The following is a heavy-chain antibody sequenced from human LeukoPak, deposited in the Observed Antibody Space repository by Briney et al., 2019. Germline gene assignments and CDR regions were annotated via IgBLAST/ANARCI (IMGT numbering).Heavy chain of an antibody. CDR1: GFTYSSYT. J-gene: IGHJ4*02. V-gene: IGHV3-21*01. D-gene: IGHD6-25*01. CDR3: VRDFLGESAAGGY. Sequence: PGGSLRLSCVGSGFTYSSYTMNWVRQVPGKGLEWVSSISPSGSSTWHADSVRGRSTISRDNARNSVHLQMDSLRAEDTAVYFCVRDFLGESAAGGYWGQGTLVTVSS. CDR2: ISPSGSST.